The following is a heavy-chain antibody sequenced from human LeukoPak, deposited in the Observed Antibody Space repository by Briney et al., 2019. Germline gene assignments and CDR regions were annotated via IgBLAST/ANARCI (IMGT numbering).Heavy chain of an antibody. CDR2: IWYDGSNK. V-gene: IGHV3-33*01. Sequence: GRSLRLSCAASGFTFSSYGMHWVRQAPGKGLEWVAVIWYDGSNKYYADSVKGRFTISRDNSKNTLYLQMNSLRAEDTAVYYCARGPLVVEFIGDYFDYWAQGTLVTVSS. CDR1: GFTFSSYG. J-gene: IGHJ4*02. D-gene: IGHD2-2*01. CDR3: ARGPLVVEFIGDYFDY.